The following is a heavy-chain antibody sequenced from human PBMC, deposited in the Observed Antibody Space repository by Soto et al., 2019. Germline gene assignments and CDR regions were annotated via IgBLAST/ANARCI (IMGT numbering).Heavy chain of an antibody. Sequence: EVQLVESGGGLVQPGGSLRLSCAASGFTISGNAMNWVRQAPGRRLEWVSYMSSSSTNIHYADSVRGRFTIARDNAKNSLYLQMTRRRDAETAVYRWASDLRLGSKWYYYPDVGGKGTTFTLSS. CDR1: GFTISGNA. CDR3: ASDLRLGSKWYYYPDV. CDR2: MSSSSTNI. V-gene: IGHV3-48*02. J-gene: IGHJ6*03. D-gene: IGHD1-26*01.